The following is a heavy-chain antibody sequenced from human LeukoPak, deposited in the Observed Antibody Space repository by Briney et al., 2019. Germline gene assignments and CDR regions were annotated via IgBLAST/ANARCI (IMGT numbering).Heavy chain of an antibody. J-gene: IGHJ4*02. V-gene: IGHV3-21*01. CDR1: GFTFSRNS. CDR3: ATAYSCSWQPTTLYS. CDR2: ISSSSTYI. D-gene: IGHD6-13*01. Sequence: PGGSLRLSCAASGFTFSRNSMNWVRQAPGKGLEWVSSISSSSTYIYYADSVKGRFTISRDNAKNSLYLQMNSLRAEDTAVYYCATAYSCSWQPTTLYSWGQGTLVTVSS.